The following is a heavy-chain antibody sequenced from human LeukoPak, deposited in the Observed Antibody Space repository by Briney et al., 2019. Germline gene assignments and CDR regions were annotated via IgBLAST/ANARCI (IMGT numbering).Heavy chain of an antibody. CDR2: FDPEDGET. CDR3: ATWGYDFWSGYYRSRGSYFDY. Sequence: ASVKVSCKVSGYTLTELSMHWVRQAPGKGLEWVGGFDPEDGETIYAQKFQGRVTMTEDTSTDTAYMELSSLRSEDTAVYYRATWGYDFWSGYYRSRGSYFDYWGQGTLVTVSS. CDR1: GYTLTELS. V-gene: IGHV1-24*01. D-gene: IGHD3-3*01. J-gene: IGHJ4*02.